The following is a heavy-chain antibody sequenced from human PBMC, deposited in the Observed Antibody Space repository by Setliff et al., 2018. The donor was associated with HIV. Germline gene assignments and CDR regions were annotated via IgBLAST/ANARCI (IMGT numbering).Heavy chain of an antibody. D-gene: IGHD3-16*01. CDR3: ARDRFRGGVGTGLAEY. CDR1: GFIFSNHD. Sequence: GSLRLSCEASGFIFSNHDFHWVRQAAAKGLEWVAAIGTGGDTYYVDSVKGRFTISRDNSKNTLYLQMNSLRAEDTAVYYCARDRFRGGVGTGLAEYWGQGTVVTVSS. J-gene: IGHJ4*02. CDR2: IGTGGDT. V-gene: IGHV3-13*01.